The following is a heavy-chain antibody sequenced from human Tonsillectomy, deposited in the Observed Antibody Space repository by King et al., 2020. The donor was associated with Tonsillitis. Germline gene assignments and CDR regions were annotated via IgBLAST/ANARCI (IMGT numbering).Heavy chain of an antibody. V-gene: IGHV1-2*02. CDR1: GYRFTGYF. CDR2: INPNTGGT. D-gene: IGHD3-16*01. CDR3: ATESMMGLYFDV. J-gene: IGHJ4*02. Sequence: QLVQSGPEVKKPGASVKVSCKSSGYRFTGYFMHWVRQAPGQGLEWMGWINPNTGGTNYAQKFQGRVAMTRDTSVSTAYMELSRLRSDDTAVYYCATESMMGLYFDVWGPGTLVAVSS.